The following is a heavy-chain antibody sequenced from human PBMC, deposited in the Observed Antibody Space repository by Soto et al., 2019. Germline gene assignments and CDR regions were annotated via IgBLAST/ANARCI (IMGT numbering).Heavy chain of an antibody. V-gene: IGHV1-18*01. Sequence: QGELVQSGAEVKKPGASVKVSCKASGYTFASSTISWLRQAPGQGLEWLGWINAYSGDRKFAQRFQGRVIMTTDTSTSTAYLELTSLTSDDTAIYYCASAHYGDSDYWGQGTLLTVSS. CDR1: GYTFASST. J-gene: IGHJ4*02. CDR3: ASAHYGDSDY. CDR2: INAYSGDR. D-gene: IGHD4-17*01.